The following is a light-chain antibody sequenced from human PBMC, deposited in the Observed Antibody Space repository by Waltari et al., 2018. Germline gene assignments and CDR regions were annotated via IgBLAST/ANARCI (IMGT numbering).Light chain of an antibody. CDR3: SSQTLDGLVL. J-gene: IGLJ2*01. V-gene: IGLV2-14*03. CDR1: GIAVGASTS. Sequence: QSALTQPASVSGSPGQSITISCSGVGIAVGASTSVSWHQHHPGKAPQVIIYDVTNRPSGVSDRFSASKSANTASLTISRLQPEDEADYYCSSQTLDGLVLFGGGTRLTVL. CDR2: DVT.